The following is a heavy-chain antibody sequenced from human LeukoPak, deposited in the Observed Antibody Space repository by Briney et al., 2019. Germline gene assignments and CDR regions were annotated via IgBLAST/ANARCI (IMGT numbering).Heavy chain of an antibody. V-gene: IGHV3-21*01. D-gene: IGHD1-26*01. CDR2: ISGSRNYI. Sequence: PGGSLRLSCAASGFTFSTYSMNWVRQAPGKGLEWVSSISGSRNYIYYADSVKGRFTISRDNAKNSLYLQMNSLRAEDTAVYYCAKDRQRFIVGASGGLAGFDYWGLGTLVTVSS. CDR1: GFTFSTYS. CDR3: AKDRQRFIVGASGGLAGFDY. J-gene: IGHJ4*02.